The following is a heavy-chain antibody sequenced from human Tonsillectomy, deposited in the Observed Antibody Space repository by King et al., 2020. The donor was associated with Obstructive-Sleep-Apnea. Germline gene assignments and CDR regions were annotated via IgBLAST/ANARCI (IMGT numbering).Heavy chain of an antibody. D-gene: IGHD1-1*01. CDR1: GGAFSGYY. V-gene: IGHV4-34*01. J-gene: IGHJ4*02. CDR2: INQSGSN. Sequence: VQLQQWGAGLLKPSETLSLTCAVYGGAFSGYYWSWIRQPPGQGLEWIGEINQSGSNNYNPSLKSRVTMSVDTSKNQFSLQLSSVTAADTAVYYCARPTRRTERNFDHWGQGTLVTVSS. CDR3: ARPTRRTERNFDH.